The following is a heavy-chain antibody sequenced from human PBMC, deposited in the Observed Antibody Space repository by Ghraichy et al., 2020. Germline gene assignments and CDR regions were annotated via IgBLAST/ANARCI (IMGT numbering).Heavy chain of an antibody. V-gene: IGHV4-59*01. J-gene: IGHJ3*02. D-gene: IGHD5-24*01. CDR1: TGSINSYY. CDR3: ARDPGVIGYNYLDAFGI. CDR2: IYYSGST. Sequence: SETLSLTCTVSTGSINSYYWNWIRQSPGKGLEWIGFIYYSGSTLYNPSLKSRVTISIDRSKSQFYLNLRYVTAEDTAVYYCARDPGVIGYNYLDAFGIWGQGKTVTVTS.